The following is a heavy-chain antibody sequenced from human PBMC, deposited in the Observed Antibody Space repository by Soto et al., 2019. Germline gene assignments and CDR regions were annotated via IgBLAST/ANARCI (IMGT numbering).Heavy chain of an antibody. CDR2: IISSSSYI. CDR3: ATGLVATMKVPWRYWYFDL. V-gene: IGHV3-21*01. J-gene: IGHJ2*01. D-gene: IGHD5-12*01. CDR1: GFTFSSYS. Sequence: GGSLRLSCAASGFTFSSYSMNWVRQAPGKGLEWVSSIISSSSYIYYADSVKGRFTISRDNAKNSLYLQMNSLRAEDTAVYYCATGLVATMKVPWRYWYFDLWGRGTLVTVSS.